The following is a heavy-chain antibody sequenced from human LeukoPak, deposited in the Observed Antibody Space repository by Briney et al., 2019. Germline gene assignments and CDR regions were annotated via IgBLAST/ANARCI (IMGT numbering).Heavy chain of an antibody. V-gene: IGHV3-23*01. D-gene: IGHD2-15*01. CDR3: AKGVGYCSGGSCQQFDY. Sequence: GGSLRLSCATSGFTFSGYGMSWVRQAPGKGLKWVSAISGSGGSTYYADSVKGRITISRDNSKNTLYLQMNSLRAEDTAVYYCAKGVGYCSGGSCQQFDYWGQGTLVTVSS. CDR1: GFTFSGYG. J-gene: IGHJ4*02. CDR2: ISGSGGST.